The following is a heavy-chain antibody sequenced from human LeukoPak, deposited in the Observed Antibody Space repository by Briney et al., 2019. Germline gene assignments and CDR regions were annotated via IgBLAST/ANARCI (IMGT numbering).Heavy chain of an antibody. V-gene: IGHV3-23*01. Sequence: GGPLRLSCAASGFTFSSYAMSWVRQAPGKGLKWVSAISGSGGSTYYADSVKGRFTISRDNSKNTLYLQMNSLRAEDTAVYYCARRAGAYSHPYDYWGQGTLVTVSS. D-gene: IGHD4/OR15-4a*01. CDR1: GFTFSSYA. CDR2: ISGSGGST. CDR3: ARRAGAYSHPYDY. J-gene: IGHJ4*02.